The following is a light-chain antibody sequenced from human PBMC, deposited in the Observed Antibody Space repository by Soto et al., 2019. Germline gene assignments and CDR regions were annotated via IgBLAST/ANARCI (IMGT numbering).Light chain of an antibody. CDR3: CSYTTSSSYV. Sequence: NFMLTQPHSVSESPGKTVTISCTRSSGSIASNYVQWYQQRPGSAPTTVIYDVNNRPSGVSNRFSGSKSGNTASLTISGLQAEDEADYYCCSYTTSSSYVFGTGTKLTVL. CDR2: DVN. J-gene: IGLJ1*01. CDR1: SGSIASNY. V-gene: IGLV6-57*04.